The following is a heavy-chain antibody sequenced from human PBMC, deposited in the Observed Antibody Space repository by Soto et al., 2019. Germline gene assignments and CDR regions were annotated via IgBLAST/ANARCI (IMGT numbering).Heavy chain of an antibody. CDR2: ISAYNGNT. D-gene: IGHD6-19*01. Sequence: XSGKVSCKASGYTFTSYGISWVRQAPGQGLEWMGWISAYNGNTNYAQKLQGRVTMTTDTSTSTAYMELRSLRSDDTAVYYCANSYSSGWYGAFDIWGQGTMVTVSS. CDR3: ANSYSSGWYGAFDI. V-gene: IGHV1-18*01. CDR1: GYTFTSYG. J-gene: IGHJ3*02.